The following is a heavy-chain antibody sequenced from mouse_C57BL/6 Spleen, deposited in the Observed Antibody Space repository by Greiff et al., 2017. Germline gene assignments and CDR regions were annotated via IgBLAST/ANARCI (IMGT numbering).Heavy chain of an antibody. CDR2: IYPGDGDT. Sequence: VKLMESGAELVKPGASVKISCKASGYEFSSYWMNWVKQRPGKGLEWIGQIYPGDGDTNYNGKFKGKATMTADKSSSTAYMQLSSLTSEDSAVYFCSRGSPFAYWGQGTLVTVAA. J-gene: IGHJ3*01. CDR1: GYEFSSYW. CDR3: SRGSPFAY. V-gene: IGHV1-80*01.